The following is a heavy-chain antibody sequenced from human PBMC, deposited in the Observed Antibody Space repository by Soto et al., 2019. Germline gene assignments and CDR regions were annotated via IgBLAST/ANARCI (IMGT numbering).Heavy chain of an antibody. CDR1: GFTFTSSA. D-gene: IGHD6-19*01. CDR2: IVVDYGNT. V-gene: IGHV1-58*02. J-gene: IGHJ6*02. CDR3: ARCQGGWYYGMDV. Sequence: ASVKVSCKASGFTFTSSAMQWVRQARGQRLEWIGWIVVDYGNTNYAQKLQERVTITTDISTSTAYMELRSLRSDDTAVYYCARCQGGWYYGMDVWGQGTTVIVSS.